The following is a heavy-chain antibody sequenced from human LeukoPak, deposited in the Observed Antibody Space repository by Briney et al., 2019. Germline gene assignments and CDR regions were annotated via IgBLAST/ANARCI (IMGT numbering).Heavy chain of an antibody. CDR3: ARVADTMVRGVTYYYYYGMDV. D-gene: IGHD3-10*01. V-gene: IGHV1-18*01. Sequence: ASVKVSCKASGYTFTSYDINWVRQATGQGLEWMGWISAYNGNTNYAQKLQGRVTMTTDTSTSTAYMELRSLRSDDTAVYYCARVADTMVRGVTYYYYYGMDVWGKGTMVTVSS. J-gene: IGHJ6*04. CDR2: ISAYNGNT. CDR1: GYTFTSYD.